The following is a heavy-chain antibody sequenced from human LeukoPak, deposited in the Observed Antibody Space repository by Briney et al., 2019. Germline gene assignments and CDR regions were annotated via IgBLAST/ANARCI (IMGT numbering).Heavy chain of an antibody. J-gene: IGHJ6*02. V-gene: IGHV3-23*01. CDR1: GFTFGTYA. CDR2: ISTSGDNT. D-gene: IGHD1-1*01. CDR3: AKGAQSTYGMDV. Sequence: GGSLRLSCAASGFTFGTYAMSWVRQAPGKGLEWVSSISTSGDNTLYADSVKGRFTISRDNPKNTLHLQMNSLRAEDTAVYHCAKGAQSTYGMDVWGQGATVTVSS.